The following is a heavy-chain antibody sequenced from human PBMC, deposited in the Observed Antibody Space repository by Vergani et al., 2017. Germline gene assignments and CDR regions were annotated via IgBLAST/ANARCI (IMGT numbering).Heavy chain of an antibody. D-gene: IGHD3-10*01. CDR2: ISWNSNSR. J-gene: IGHJ5*02. Sequence: EVQLEESGGGLVLPGRSLRLSCVASGFTSAGYAMHWVRQAPGKGLEWVSGISWNSNSRGYADSVKGRFTISRDNAKNSLYLQMNSLRAEDTALYYCAKDLGTPSGGGWFDPWGQGTLVTVSS. CDR1: GFTSAGYA. V-gene: IGHV3-9*02. CDR3: AKDLGTPSGGGWFDP.